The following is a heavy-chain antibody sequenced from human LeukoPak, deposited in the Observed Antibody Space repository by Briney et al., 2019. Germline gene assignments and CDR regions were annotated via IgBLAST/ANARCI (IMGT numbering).Heavy chain of an antibody. J-gene: IGHJ4*02. Sequence: SETLSLTCTVSGGSISSYYWSWIRQPPGKGLEWIGEINHSGSTNYYPSLKSRLTISVDTSKNQFSLKLSSVTAADTAVYYYASSTTVGYSSGWYVGYWGQGTLVTVSS. V-gene: IGHV4-34*01. CDR3: ASSTTVGYSSGWYVGY. D-gene: IGHD6-19*01. CDR1: GGSISSYY. CDR2: INHSGST.